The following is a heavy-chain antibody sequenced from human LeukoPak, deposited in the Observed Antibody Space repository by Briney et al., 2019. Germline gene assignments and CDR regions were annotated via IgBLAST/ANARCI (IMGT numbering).Heavy chain of an antibody. V-gene: IGHV1-18*01. D-gene: IGHD3-3*01. J-gene: IGHJ5*02. CDR1: GYTFTSYG. Sequence: ASVKVSCKASGYTFTSYGISWVRQAPGQGLEWMGWIGAYNGNTNYAQKLQGRVTMTTDTSTSTAYMELRSLRSDDTAVYYCARGFSDDFWSGYPNWFDPWGQGTLVTVSS. CDR3: ARGFSDDFWSGYPNWFDP. CDR2: IGAYNGNT.